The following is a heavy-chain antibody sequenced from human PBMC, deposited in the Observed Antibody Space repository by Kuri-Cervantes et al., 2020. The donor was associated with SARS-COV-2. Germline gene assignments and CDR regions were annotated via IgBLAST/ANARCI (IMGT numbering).Heavy chain of an antibody. Sequence: SETLSLTCTVSGGSISSGSYYWSWIRQPAGKGLEWIGYIYYSGSTNYNPSLKSRVTISVDTSKNQFSLKLSSVTAADTAVYYCARVDGDYVDYWGQGTLVTVSS. V-gene: IGHV4-61*10. CDR2: IYYSGST. CDR1: GGSISSGSYY. D-gene: IGHD4-17*01. CDR3: ARVDGDYVDY. J-gene: IGHJ4*02.